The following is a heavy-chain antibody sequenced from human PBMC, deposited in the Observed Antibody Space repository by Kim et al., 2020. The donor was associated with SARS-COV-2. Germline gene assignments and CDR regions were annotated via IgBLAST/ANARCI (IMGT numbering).Heavy chain of an antibody. CDR3: ARETHPLRYFDWLLMNYFDY. J-gene: IGHJ4*02. V-gene: IGHV4-39*07. Sequence: SETLSLTCTVSGGSISSSSYYWGWIRQPPGKGLEWIGSIYYSGSTYYNPSLKSRVTISVDTSKNQFSLKLSSVTAADTAVYYCARETHPLRYFDWLLMNYFDYWGQGTLVTVSS. CDR2: IYYSGST. D-gene: IGHD3-9*01. CDR1: GGSISSSSYY.